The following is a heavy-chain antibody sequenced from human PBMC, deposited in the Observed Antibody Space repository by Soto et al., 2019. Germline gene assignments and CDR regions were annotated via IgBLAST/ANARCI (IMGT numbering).Heavy chain of an antibody. CDR3: ASIKYDFWSGYSIRNYYYYYGMDV. CDR2: IYYSGST. D-gene: IGHD3-3*01. Sequence: ASETLSLTCTVSGGSISSSSYYWGWIRQPPGKGLEWIGSIYYSGSTYYNPSLKSRVTISVDTSKNQFSLKLSSVTAADTAVYYCASIKYDFWSGYSIRNYYYYYGMDVCGQGTTVTVS. CDR1: GGSISSSSYY. J-gene: IGHJ6*02. V-gene: IGHV4-39*01.